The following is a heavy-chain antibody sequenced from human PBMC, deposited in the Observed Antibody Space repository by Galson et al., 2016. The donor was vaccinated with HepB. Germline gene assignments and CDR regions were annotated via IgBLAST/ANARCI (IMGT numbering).Heavy chain of an antibody. J-gene: IGHJ4*02. CDR3: ATDGPVDSGDHSGYFDY. CDR2: FDPEDVEA. Sequence: SVKVSCKVSGYSLTKLYIYWVRQAPGKGLEWMGAFDPEDVEAVYAQQFRGRVTMTEDTSSGTTYMEGSSLKSEDTAVYYCATDGPVDSGDHSGYFDYWGQGTLVTVSS. CDR1: GYSLTKLY. V-gene: IGHV1-24*01. D-gene: IGHD4-17*01.